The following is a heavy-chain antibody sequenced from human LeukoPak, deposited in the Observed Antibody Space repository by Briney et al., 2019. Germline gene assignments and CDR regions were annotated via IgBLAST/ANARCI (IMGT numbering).Heavy chain of an antibody. J-gene: IGHJ4*02. CDR1: GYTFTSYA. V-gene: IGHV1-3*01. CDR3: ARDEYGDYVFDY. Sequence: ASVTISCKASGYTFTSYAMHWVRQAPGQRLEWMGWINAGNGNTKYSQKFQGRVTITRDTSASTAYMELSSLRSEDTAVYYCARDEYGDYVFDYWGQGTLVTVSS. D-gene: IGHD4-17*01. CDR2: INAGNGNT.